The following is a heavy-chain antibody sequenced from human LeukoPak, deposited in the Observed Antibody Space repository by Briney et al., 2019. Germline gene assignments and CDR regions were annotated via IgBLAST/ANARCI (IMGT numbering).Heavy chain of an antibody. CDR1: GVILTEHA. CDR3: TCERLNYLDPRERRFDP. CDR2: IRSKASGGNT. D-gene: IGHD5-24*01. Sequence: GGSLRLPCTASGVILTEHAITCVRQAPGGGREGVGFIRSKASGGNTEYAASVKGIFSISRDDSSSVVYLQTNRLNPDDSAVYYCTCERLNYLDPRERRFDPWGQGTLVTVSS. V-gene: IGHV3-49*04. J-gene: IGHJ5*02.